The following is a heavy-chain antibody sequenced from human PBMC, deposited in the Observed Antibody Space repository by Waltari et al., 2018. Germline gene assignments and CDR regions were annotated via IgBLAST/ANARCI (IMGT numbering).Heavy chain of an antibody. CDR1: GGSISSSY. Sequence: QVQLQESGPGLVKPSETLSLTCTVPGGSISSSYWSWTRPPPGKGLEWIGYIYYSGSTNYNPSLKSRVTISVDTSKNQFSLKLSSVTAADTAVYYCARGIQLLGPRYYYYGMDVWGQGTTVTVSS. D-gene: IGHD5-18*01. CDR2: IYYSGST. J-gene: IGHJ6*02. V-gene: IGHV4-59*01. CDR3: ARGIQLLGPRYYYYGMDV.